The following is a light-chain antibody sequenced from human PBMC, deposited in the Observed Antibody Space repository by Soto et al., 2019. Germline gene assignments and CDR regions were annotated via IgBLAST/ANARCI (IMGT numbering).Light chain of an antibody. CDR3: MQGLETPN. CDR1: QSLLHSNGYNY. V-gene: IGKV2-28*01. Sequence: DLVMTQSPLCLAVTPGEPSSSSCRSSQSLLHSNGYNYLDWYLQKPGQSPEXLIYLGSNRASGVPDRFSGVGSGTDSTLRISRVQAEDVGVYYCMQGLETPNFGPGTKVDIK. CDR2: LGS. J-gene: IGKJ3*01.